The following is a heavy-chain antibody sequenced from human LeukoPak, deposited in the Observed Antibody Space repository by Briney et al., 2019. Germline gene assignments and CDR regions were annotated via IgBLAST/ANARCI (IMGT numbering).Heavy chain of an antibody. J-gene: IGHJ5*02. CDR3: ARDDRGSSTSWVSGNWFDP. CDR1: GFTFTKFW. Sequence: GGSLRLSCAASGFTFTKFWMSWVRQAPGKGLEWVAVIWYDGSNKYYADSVKGRFTISRDNSKNTLYLQMNSLRAEDTAVYYCARDDRGSSTSWVSGNWFDPWGQGTLVTVSS. CDR2: IWYDGSNK. V-gene: IGHV3-33*08. D-gene: IGHD2-2*01.